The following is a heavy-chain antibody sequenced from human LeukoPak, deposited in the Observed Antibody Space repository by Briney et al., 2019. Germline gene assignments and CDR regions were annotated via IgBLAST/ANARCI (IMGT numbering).Heavy chain of an antibody. V-gene: IGHV1-8*01. CDR2: MNPNSGNT. J-gene: IGHJ5*02. Sequence: SVKVSCKASGYTFTSSDINWVRQATGQGLEWMGWMNPNSGNTDYAQKFQGRLTMTRNTSITTAYMELSSLRSEDTAVYYCARTRVRGGNWFDPWGQGTLVTVSS. CDR3: ARTRVRGGNWFDP. CDR1: GYTFTSSD. D-gene: IGHD2-15*01.